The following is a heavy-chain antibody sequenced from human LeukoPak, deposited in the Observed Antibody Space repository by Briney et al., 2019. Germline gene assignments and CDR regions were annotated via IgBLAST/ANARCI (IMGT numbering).Heavy chain of an antibody. J-gene: IGHJ4*02. CDR2: IIPIFGTA. D-gene: IGHD3-10*01. V-gene: IGHV1-69*13. Sequence: SVKVSCKASGGTFSSYAISWVRQAPGQGLEWMGGIIPIFGTANYAQKFQGRVTITADESTSTAYMELSSLRSEDTAVYYCARHYGSGSYYTSYFDYWGQGTLVTVSS. CDR3: ARHYGSGSYYTSYFDY. CDR1: GGTFSSYA.